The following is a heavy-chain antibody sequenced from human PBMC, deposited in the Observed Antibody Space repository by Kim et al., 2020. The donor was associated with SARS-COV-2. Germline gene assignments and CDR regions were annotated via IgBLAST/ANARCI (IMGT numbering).Heavy chain of an antibody. J-gene: IGHJ5*02. Sequence: GGSLRLSCAASGFTFSSYAMHWVRQAPGKGLEWVAVISYDGSNKYYADSVKGRFTISRDNSKNTLYLQMNSLRAEDTAVYYCARDRTAADPSGFDPWGQGTLVTVSS. CDR1: GFTFSSYA. CDR3: ARDRTAADPSGFDP. CDR2: ISYDGSNK. D-gene: IGHD6-13*01. V-gene: IGHV3-30*04.